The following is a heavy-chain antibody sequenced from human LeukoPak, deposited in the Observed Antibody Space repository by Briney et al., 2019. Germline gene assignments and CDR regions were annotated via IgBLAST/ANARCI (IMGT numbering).Heavy chain of an antibody. Sequence: SETLSLTCTVSGGPISSGGYYWSWIRQPPGKGLEWIGYIYHSGSTYYNPSLKSRVTISVDTSKNQFSLKLSSVTAADTAVYYCARDQRNYYDSSGSNWFDPWGQGTLVTVSS. J-gene: IGHJ5*02. D-gene: IGHD3-22*01. CDR3: ARDQRNYYDSSGSNWFDP. CDR2: IYHSGST. V-gene: IGHV4-30-2*01. CDR1: GGPISSGGYY.